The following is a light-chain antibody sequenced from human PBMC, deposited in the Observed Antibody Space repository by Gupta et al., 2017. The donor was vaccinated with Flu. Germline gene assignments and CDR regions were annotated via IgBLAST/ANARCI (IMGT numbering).Light chain of an antibody. V-gene: IGKV3-11*01. CDR1: QSVSSY. CDR2: DAS. Sequence: DIVLTQSPATLSLSPGERATPSCRASQSVSSYLAWYQQKPGQAPRLLIYDASNRATGIPARFSGSGSGTDFTLTISSLEPEDFAVYYCQQRSNWPLTFGGGTKVESK. J-gene: IGKJ4*01. CDR3: QQRSNWPLT.